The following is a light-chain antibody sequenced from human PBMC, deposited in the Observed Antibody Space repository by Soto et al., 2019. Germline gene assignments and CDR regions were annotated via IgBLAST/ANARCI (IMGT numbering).Light chain of an antibody. CDR3: QQYDNWPSVT. CDR1: QSVSGS. Sequence: EIVLTQSPGTVSLSTGERATLSCRASQSVSGSFLAWYQQKPGQAPRLLIYGTSARATGIPATFSGSGSGTEFTLTISSLQSEDFAIYYCQQYDNWPSVTFGGGTKVDIK. CDR2: GTS. J-gene: IGKJ4*01. V-gene: IGKV3-15*01.